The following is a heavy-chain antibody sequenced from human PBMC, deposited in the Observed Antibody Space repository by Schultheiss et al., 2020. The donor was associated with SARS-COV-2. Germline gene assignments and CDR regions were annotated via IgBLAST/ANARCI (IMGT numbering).Heavy chain of an antibody. Sequence: GGSLRLSCAASGFTFSSYGMHWVRQAPGKGLEWVSSISSSSSYIYYADSVKGRFTISRDNAKNSLYLQMNSLRAEDTAVYYCATISGASYFDYWGQGTLVTVSS. CDR3: ATISGASYFDY. J-gene: IGHJ4*02. CDR1: GFTFSSYG. V-gene: IGHV3-21*01. D-gene: IGHD2-8*02. CDR2: ISSSSSYI.